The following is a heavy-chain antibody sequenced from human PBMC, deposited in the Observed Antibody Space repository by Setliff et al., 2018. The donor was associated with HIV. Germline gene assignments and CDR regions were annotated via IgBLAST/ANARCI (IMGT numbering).Heavy chain of an antibody. Sequence: GGSLRLSCAASGFTFSNYPMSWIRQAPGKGLEWLSLIYSGGTFYADPVKGRFTISRDNSKNTLYLQMNSLRVEDTSVYYCAREGASSGHAGCFDSWGQGALVTVSS. J-gene: IGHJ4*02. CDR3: AREGASSGHAGCFDS. D-gene: IGHD6-19*01. CDR2: IYSGGT. V-gene: IGHV3-23*03. CDR1: GFTFSNYP.